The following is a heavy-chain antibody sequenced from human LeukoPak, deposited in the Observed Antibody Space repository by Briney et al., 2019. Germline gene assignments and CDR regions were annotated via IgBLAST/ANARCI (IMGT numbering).Heavy chain of an antibody. CDR1: GFTFSNYG. V-gene: IGHV3-23*01. CDR2: ISGSGVNT. CDR3: ARDGGIAAAGTPGWDYYMDV. J-gene: IGHJ6*03. Sequence: PGGSLRLSCAASGFTFSNYGMSWVRQPPGKGLEWVSAISGSGVNTYYADSVKGRFTISRDNAKNSLYLQMNSLRAEDTAVYYCARDGGIAAAGTPGWDYYMDVWGKGTTVTISS. D-gene: IGHD6-13*01.